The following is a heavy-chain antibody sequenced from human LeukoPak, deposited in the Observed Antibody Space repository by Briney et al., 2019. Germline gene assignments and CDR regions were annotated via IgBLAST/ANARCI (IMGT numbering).Heavy chain of an antibody. Sequence: ASVKFSCKASGYTFTGYYMHWVRQAPGQGLEWMGWINPNSGGATYAQKFQGRVTMTRDTSISTAYMELNRLRSDDTAVYYCARDYGDSFDYLGQGTLVTVSS. CDR2: INPNSGGA. J-gene: IGHJ4*02. CDR1: GYTFTGYY. CDR3: ARDYGDSFDY. V-gene: IGHV1-2*02. D-gene: IGHD4-17*01.